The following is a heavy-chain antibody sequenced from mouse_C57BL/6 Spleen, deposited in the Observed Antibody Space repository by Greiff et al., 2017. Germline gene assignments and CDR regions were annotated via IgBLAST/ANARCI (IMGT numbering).Heavy chain of an antibody. D-gene: IGHD3-3*01. CDR1: GYTFTSYW. V-gene: IGHV1-5*01. Sequence: VQLQQSGTVLARPGASVKMSCKTSGYTFTSYWMHWVKQRPGQGLEWIGAIYPGNSDTSYNQKFKGKAKLTAVTSASTAYMELSSLTNEDSAVYYCTRPLGGYWYFDVWGTGTTVTVSS. CDR3: TRPLGGYWYFDV. CDR2: IYPGNSDT. J-gene: IGHJ1*03.